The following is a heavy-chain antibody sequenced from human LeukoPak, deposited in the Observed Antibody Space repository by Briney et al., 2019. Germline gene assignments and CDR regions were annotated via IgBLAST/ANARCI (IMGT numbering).Heavy chain of an antibody. Sequence: ASVKVSCKASGYTFTAFYMHWVRQAPGQGLEWMGRINPNSGGTKYAQKFQGRVTMTTDTSINTAYLELSRLRSDDTAVYYCARGYSSSWLDYWGQGTLVTVSS. CDR2: INPNSGGT. D-gene: IGHD6-13*01. CDR3: ARGYSSSWLDY. V-gene: IGHV1-2*06. CDR1: GYTFTAFY. J-gene: IGHJ4*02.